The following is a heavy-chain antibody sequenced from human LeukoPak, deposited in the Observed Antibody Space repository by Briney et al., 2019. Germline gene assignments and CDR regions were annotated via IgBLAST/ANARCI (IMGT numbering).Heavy chain of an antibody. CDR3: ARDLSLSY. J-gene: IGHJ4*02. Sequence: GGSLRLSCAASGFTFSSYGMNWVRQAPEKGLEWLSYISTSTSSTTTIYYAESVKGRFTVSRDNAKNSLYLQMNSLRDEDTAVYYCARDLSLSYWGQGTLVTVSS. V-gene: IGHV3-48*02. CDR1: GFTFSSYG. CDR2: ISTSTSSTTTI.